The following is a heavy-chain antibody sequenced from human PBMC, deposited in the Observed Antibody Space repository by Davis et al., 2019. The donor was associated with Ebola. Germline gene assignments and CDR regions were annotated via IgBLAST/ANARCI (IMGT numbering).Heavy chain of an antibody. J-gene: IGHJ4*02. CDR3: TIGSNSEVLGITSVDY. V-gene: IGHV3-21*01. CDR1: GFTFSSYS. CDR2: ISSSSSYI. Sequence: GESLKISCAASGFTFSSYSMNWVRQAPGKGLEWVSSISSSSSYIYYADSVKGRFTISRDNAKNSLYLQMNSLRAEDTAVYYCTIGSNSEVLGITSVDYWGQGTLVTVSS. D-gene: IGHD7-27*01.